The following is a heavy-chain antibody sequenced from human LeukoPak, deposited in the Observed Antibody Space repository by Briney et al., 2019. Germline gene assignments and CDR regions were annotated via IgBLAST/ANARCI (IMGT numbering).Heavy chain of an antibody. D-gene: IGHD6-19*01. Sequence: PGGSLRLSCAASGFTFSNYNMNGVRQAPGKGLEWVSSITTTSTYIYYTDSVKGRFTISRDNAKNSLYLQMNSLRAEDTAVYYCSGSGWTTDAFDIWGQGTMVTVSS. CDR3: SGSGWTTDAFDI. CDR2: ITTTSTYI. CDR1: GFTFSNYN. V-gene: IGHV3-21*06. J-gene: IGHJ3*02.